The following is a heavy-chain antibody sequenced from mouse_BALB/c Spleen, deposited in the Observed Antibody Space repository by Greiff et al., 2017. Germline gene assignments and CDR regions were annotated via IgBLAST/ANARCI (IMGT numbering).Heavy chain of an antibody. CDR2: INSNGGST. V-gene: IGHV5-6-3*01. CDR3: AREHGYYYAMDY. J-gene: IGHJ4*01. CDR1: GFTFSSYG. D-gene: IGHD2-2*01. Sequence: DVMLVESGGGLVQPGGSLKLSCAASGFTFSSYGMSWVRQTPDKRLELVATINSNGGSTYYPDSMKGRFTISRDSAKNNMYLQMSSLKSEDTAMYYCAREHGYYYAMDYWGQGTSVTVSA.